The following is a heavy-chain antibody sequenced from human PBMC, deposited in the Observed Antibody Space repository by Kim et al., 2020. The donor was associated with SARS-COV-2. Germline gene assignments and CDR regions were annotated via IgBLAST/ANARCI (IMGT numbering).Heavy chain of an antibody. V-gene: IGHV1-46*01. CDR3: ARDEVYDFWSGNKGGNGMDV. Sequence: ASVKVSCKASGYTFTSYYMHWVRQAPGQGLEWMGIINPSGGSTSYAQKFQGRVTMTRDTSTSTVYMELSSLRSEDTAVYYCARDEVYDFWSGNKGGNGMDVWGQGTTVTVSS. CDR1: GYTFTSYY. J-gene: IGHJ6*02. D-gene: IGHD3-3*01. CDR2: INPSGGST.